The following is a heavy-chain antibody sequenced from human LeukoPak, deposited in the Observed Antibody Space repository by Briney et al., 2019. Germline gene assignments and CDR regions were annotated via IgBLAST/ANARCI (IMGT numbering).Heavy chain of an antibody. CDR3: AKGAFYDFWSGSFDY. D-gene: IGHD3-3*01. V-gene: IGHV3-9*01. CDR2: ISWNSGSI. Sequence: GGSLRLSCAASGFTFDDYAMHWVRQAPGKGLEWVSGISWNSGSIGYADSVKGRFTISRDNAKNSLYLQMNSLRAEDTALYYCAKGAFYDFWSGSFDYWGQGTLATVSS. J-gene: IGHJ4*02. CDR1: GFTFDDYA.